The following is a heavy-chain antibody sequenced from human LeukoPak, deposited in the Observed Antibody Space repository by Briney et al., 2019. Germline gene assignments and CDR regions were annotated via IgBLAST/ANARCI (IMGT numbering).Heavy chain of an antibody. J-gene: IGHJ6*03. D-gene: IGHD5-12*01. CDR1: GGSFSGYY. CDR3: ARVYSGYESKDYYYYYYMDV. V-gene: IGHV4-34*01. Sequence: KSSETLSLTCAVYGGSFSGYYWSWIRQPPGKGLEWIGEINHSGSTNYNPSLKSRVTVSVDTSKNQFSLKLSSVTAADTAVYYCARVYSGYESKDYYYYYYMDVWGKGTTVTVSS. CDR2: INHSGST.